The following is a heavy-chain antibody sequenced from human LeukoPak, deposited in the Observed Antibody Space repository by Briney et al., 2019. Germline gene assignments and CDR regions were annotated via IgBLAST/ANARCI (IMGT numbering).Heavy chain of an antibody. CDR3: ARDQPYSSSSERAFDI. J-gene: IGHJ3*02. Sequence: GGSLRLSCAASGFTFSSYGMHWVRQAPGKGLEWVAFIRYDGSNKYYADSVKGRFTISRDNSKNTLYLQMNSLRAEDTAVYYCARDQPYSSSSERAFDIWGQGTMVTVSS. CDR2: IRYDGSNK. CDR1: GFTFSSYG. D-gene: IGHD6-6*01. V-gene: IGHV3-30*02.